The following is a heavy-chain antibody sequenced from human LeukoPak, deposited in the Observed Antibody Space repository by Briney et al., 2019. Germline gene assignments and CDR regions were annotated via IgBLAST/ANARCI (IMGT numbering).Heavy chain of an antibody. CDR2: ITSSSSTI. Sequence: GGSLRLSCAASGFTFISYSLSWVRQAPGGGLEWVSYITSSSSTIYYADSVKGRFTIARDNAKNSLYLQMNSLRAEDTAVYYCARIPSSDYYYYMDVWGKGTTVTVSS. D-gene: IGHD6-19*01. J-gene: IGHJ6*03. CDR3: ARIPSSDYYYYMDV. CDR1: GFTFISYS. V-gene: IGHV3-48*01.